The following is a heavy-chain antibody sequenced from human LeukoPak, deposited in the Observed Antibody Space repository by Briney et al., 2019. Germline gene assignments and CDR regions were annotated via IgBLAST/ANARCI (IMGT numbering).Heavy chain of an antibody. Sequence: ASVKVSCKASGYTFTSYDVNWVRQATGQGLEWMGWMNPNSGNTGYAQKFQGRVTMTRNTSISTAYMELSSLRSEDTAVYYCARGVGRITMVRGSYCFDYWGQGTLVTVSS. CDR3: ARGVGRITMVRGSYCFDY. V-gene: IGHV1-8*01. CDR2: MNPNSGNT. CDR1: GYTFTSYD. D-gene: IGHD3-10*01. J-gene: IGHJ4*02.